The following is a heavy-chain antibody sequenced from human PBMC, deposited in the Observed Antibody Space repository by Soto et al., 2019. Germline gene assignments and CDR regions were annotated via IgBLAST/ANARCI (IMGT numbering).Heavy chain of an antibody. D-gene: IGHD6-13*01. Sequence: QVQLVQSGAEVKKPGASVKVSCKASGYTFTNYYIHWVRQAPGQGLEWMGIINPTGGSTNYAQKCQGRVTLTMDTSTSTVYMELSSLRFEDTAVYYCARYLAAADYWGQGTLVTVSS. CDR3: ARYLAAADY. CDR2: INPTGGST. J-gene: IGHJ4*02. CDR1: GYTFTNYY. V-gene: IGHV1-46*01.